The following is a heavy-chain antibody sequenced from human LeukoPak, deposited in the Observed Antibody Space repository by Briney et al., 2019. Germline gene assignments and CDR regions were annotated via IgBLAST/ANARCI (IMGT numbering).Heavy chain of an antibody. Sequence: ASVKVSCKASGYTFTSYGISWVRQAPGQGLEWMGWISAYNGNTNHAQKLQGRVTMTTETSTSTAYTELRSLRSDDTAVYYCARDQGVGTPGGYYGMDVWGQGTTVTVSS. J-gene: IGHJ6*02. V-gene: IGHV1-18*01. CDR1: GYTFTSYG. CDR3: ARDQGVGTPGGYYGMDV. CDR2: ISAYNGNT. D-gene: IGHD1-1*01.